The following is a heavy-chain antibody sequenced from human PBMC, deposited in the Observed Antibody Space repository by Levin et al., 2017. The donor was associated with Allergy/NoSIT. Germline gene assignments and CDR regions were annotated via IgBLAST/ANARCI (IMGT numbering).Heavy chain of an antibody. CDR1: GGSFSGYY. CDR3: ARNLISSGWFPYYYYGMDV. CDR2: INHSGST. V-gene: IGHV4-34*01. J-gene: IGHJ6*02. Sequence: SETLSLTCAVYGGSFSGYYWSWIRQPPGKGLEWIGEINHSGSTNYNPSLKSRVTISVDTSKNQFSLKLSSVTAADTAVYYCARNLISSGWFPYYYYGMDVWGQGTTVTVSS. D-gene: IGHD6-19*01.